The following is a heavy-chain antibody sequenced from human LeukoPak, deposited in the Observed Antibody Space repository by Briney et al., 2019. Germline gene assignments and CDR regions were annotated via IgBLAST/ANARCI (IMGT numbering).Heavy chain of an antibody. CDR2: INPNSGGT. CDR1: GYTFTAYY. Sequence: GASVKVSCKASGYTFTAYYIHWVRQAPGQGLEWMGRINPNSGGTNYAQKFQGRVTMTRDTSISTAYMELSRLRSDDTAVYFCARPWEITMSERSYNWFGSWGQGTLVTVSS. D-gene: IGHD1-26*01. J-gene: IGHJ5*01. V-gene: IGHV1-2*02. CDR3: ARPWEITMSERSYNWFGS.